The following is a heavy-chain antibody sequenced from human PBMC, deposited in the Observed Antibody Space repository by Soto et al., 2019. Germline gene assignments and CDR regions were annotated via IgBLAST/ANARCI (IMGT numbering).Heavy chain of an antibody. CDR2: IYPGDSDT. D-gene: IGHD3-22*01. CDR1: GYSFTSYW. Sequence: GESLKVSWKGSGYSFTSYWIGWVRQMPGKGLEWMGIIYPGDSDTRYSPSFQGQVTISADKSISTAYLQWSSLKASDTAMYYCATAYYYDSSGSGAFDIWGQGTMVTVSS. CDR3: ATAYYYDSSGSGAFDI. V-gene: IGHV5-51*01. J-gene: IGHJ3*02.